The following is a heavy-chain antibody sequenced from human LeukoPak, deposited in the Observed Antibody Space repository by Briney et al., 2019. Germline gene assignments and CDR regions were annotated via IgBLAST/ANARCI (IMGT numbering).Heavy chain of an antibody. CDR2: NYGDDDK. V-gene: IGHV2-5*02. CDR3: AHKQHSNAFDI. CDR1: GCSLSTSGVG. J-gene: IGHJ3*02. Sequence: ESGPTLVKPTQTLTLTCTFSGCSLSTSGVGVGLIRQPPGKARGWLALNYGDDDKGYRSFLKSRLTITKDTSKTQVVLTTTPMDPVHTATYFRAHKQHSNAFDICDQGTMVTVPS.